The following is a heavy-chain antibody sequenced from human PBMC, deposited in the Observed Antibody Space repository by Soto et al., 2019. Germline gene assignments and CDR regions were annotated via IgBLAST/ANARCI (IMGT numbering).Heavy chain of an antibody. CDR1: GHSFTDYH. CDR2: INPKSGGT. CDR3: ARGDSTDCSNGVCSFFYNHDMDV. D-gene: IGHD2-8*01. Sequence: ASVKVSCKASGHSFTDYHIHWVRQAPGQGLEWLGRINPKSGGTSTAQKFQGWVTMTTDTSISTASMELTRLTSDDTAIYYCARGDSTDCSNGVCSFFYNHDMDVWGQGTTVIVSS. J-gene: IGHJ6*02. V-gene: IGHV1-2*04.